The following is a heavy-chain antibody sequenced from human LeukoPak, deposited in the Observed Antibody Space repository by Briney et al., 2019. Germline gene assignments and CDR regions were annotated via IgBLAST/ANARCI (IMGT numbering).Heavy chain of an antibody. V-gene: IGHV4-34*01. CDR1: GGSFSGYY. CDR2: INHSGST. D-gene: IGHD3-3*01. Sequence: SETLSLTCAVYGGSFSGYYWSWIRQPPGKGLEWIGEINHSGSTNYNPSLKSRVTISVDTSKNQFSLKLSSVTAADTAVYYYARGRQIDFWSSYYFNYYYGMDVWGQGTTVTVSS. CDR3: ARGRQIDFWSSYYFNYYYGMDV. J-gene: IGHJ6*02.